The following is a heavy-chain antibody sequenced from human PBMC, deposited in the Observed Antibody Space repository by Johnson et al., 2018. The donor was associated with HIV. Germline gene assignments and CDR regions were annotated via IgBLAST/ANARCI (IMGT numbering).Heavy chain of an antibody. CDR2: IRYDDSNK. J-gene: IGHJ3*02. CDR3: ARETEYNWNYALAFDI. CDR1: GFTVSSNY. Sequence: QLVESGGGLVQPGGSLRLSCAASGFTVSSNYMSLVRQAPGKGLEWVAFIRYDDSNKYYQESVKGRFTVSRDNSKNTLYLQMDSLRAEDTAVYYCARETEYNWNYALAFDIWGQGTMVTVSS. D-gene: IGHD1-7*01. V-gene: IGHV3-30*02.